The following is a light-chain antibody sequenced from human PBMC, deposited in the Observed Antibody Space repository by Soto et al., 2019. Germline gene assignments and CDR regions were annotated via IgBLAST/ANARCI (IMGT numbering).Light chain of an antibody. CDR1: QSISSH. V-gene: IGKV3-11*01. J-gene: IGKJ4*01. Sequence: EIVLTQSPATLSLSPGERATLSCRASQSISSHLAWYQQKPGQAPRLLMYDASNRATGIPARFSGSGSGTDFTLTISXXEXXXXXXXXXXXXXXWPLTFGGGTKVEIK. CDR3: XXXXXWPLT. CDR2: DAS.